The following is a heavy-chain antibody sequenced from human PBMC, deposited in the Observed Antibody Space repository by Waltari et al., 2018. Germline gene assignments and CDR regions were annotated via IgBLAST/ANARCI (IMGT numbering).Heavy chain of an antibody. Sequence: SSYSMNWVRQAPGKGLEWVSYISSSSRTIKYADSVKGRFTMSRDNAENSLYLQMNTLRAEDTAVYYCARVYDYVWGNTYHFNYWGQGTLVTVSS. V-gene: IGHV3-48*01. CDR2: ISSSSRTI. J-gene: IGHJ4*02. CDR3: ARVYDYVWGNTYHFNY. D-gene: IGHD3-16*01. CDR1: SSYS.